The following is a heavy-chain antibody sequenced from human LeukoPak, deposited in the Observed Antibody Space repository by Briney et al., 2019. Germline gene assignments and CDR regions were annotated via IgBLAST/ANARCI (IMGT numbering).Heavy chain of an antibody. CDR1: GFTFSSYA. CDR2: ISSNGGST. CDR3: AMVVTATPS. D-gene: IGHD2-21*02. Sequence: GGSLRLSCAASGFTFSSYAMHWVRQAPGKGLEYVSAISSNGGSTYYANSVKGRFTISRDNSKNTLYLQMGSLRAEDMAVYYCAMVVTATPSWGQGTLVTVSS. V-gene: IGHV3-64*01. J-gene: IGHJ4*02.